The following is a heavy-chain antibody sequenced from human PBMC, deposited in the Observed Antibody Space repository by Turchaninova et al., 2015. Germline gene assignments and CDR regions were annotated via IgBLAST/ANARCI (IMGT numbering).Heavy chain of an antibody. CDR2: IKHSGTT. J-gene: IGHJ4*02. V-gene: IGHV4-34*01. CDR3: VRKGDYFDY. CDR1: GGSFHASS. Sequence: QVQLQQWGARLLKPSETLSRTCAVYGGSFHASSWSWIRQSPEKELEWIGEIKHSGTTNYNPSHKSRVTLSIDTARSQFSLKLSSVTAADTAVYYCVRKGDYFDYWGQGTLVAVSS. D-gene: IGHD1-26*01.